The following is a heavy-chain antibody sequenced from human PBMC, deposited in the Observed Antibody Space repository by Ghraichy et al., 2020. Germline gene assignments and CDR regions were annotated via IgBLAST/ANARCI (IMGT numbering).Heavy chain of an antibody. Sequence: GGSLRLSCVASGFTFTTYAMSWVRQAPAKGLEWVSVISSSGDSIDYADSVKGRFTISRDNSRTTLSLQMNSLRAEDTAVYYCARFATDKWLVSFDLLGQGTLVTVSS. J-gene: IGHJ4*02. V-gene: IGHV3-23*01. D-gene: IGHD6-19*01. CDR1: GFTFTTYA. CDR2: ISSSGDSI. CDR3: ARFATDKWLVSFDL.